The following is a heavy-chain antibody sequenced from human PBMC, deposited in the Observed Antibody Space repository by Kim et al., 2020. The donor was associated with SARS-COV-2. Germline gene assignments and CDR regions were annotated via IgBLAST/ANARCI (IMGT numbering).Heavy chain of an antibody. J-gene: IGHJ3*02. Sequence: GGSLRLSCAASGFTFSSYAMSWVRQAPGKGLEWVSAISGSGGSTYYADSVKGRFTISRDNSKNTLYLQMNSLRAEDTAVYYCAKGRPQWLPTIDAFDIWGQGTMVTVSS. D-gene: IGHD6-19*01. V-gene: IGHV3-23*01. CDR2: ISGSGGST. CDR3: AKGRPQWLPTIDAFDI. CDR1: GFTFSSYA.